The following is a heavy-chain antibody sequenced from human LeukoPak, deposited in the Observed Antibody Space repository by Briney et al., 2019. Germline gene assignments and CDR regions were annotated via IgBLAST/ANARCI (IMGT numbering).Heavy chain of an antibody. J-gene: IGHJ4*02. Sequence: PGRSLRLSCAASGFTFSSYGMHWVRQAPGKGLEWVAVISYDGSNKYYADSEKGRFTISRDNSKNTLYLQMNSLRAEDTAVYYCAKEGSRSGYSSSWYAGGIDYWGQGTLVTVSS. CDR1: GFTFSSYG. V-gene: IGHV3-30*18. CDR3: AKEGSRSGYSSSWYAGGIDY. CDR2: ISYDGSNK. D-gene: IGHD6-13*01.